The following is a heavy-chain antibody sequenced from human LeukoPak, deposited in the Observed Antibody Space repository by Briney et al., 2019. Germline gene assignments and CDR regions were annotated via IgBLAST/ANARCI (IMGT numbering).Heavy chain of an antibody. CDR1: GFTFSTYG. J-gene: IGHJ4*02. CDR2: ISGSGDST. D-gene: IGHD3-10*01. Sequence: GGSLRLSCAGSGFTFSTYGMSWVRQAPNKGREWLSTISGSGDSTYYADSVKGRFTISRDNSKNTLFLQMNSLRAEDTAIYYCAKWQYYGSGDDYWGQGTLATVSS. CDR3: AKWQYYGSGDDY. V-gene: IGHV3-23*01.